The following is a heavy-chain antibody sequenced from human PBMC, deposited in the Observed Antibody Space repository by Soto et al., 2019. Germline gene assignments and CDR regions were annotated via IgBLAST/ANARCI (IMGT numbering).Heavy chain of an antibody. D-gene: IGHD3-3*01. V-gene: IGHV5-51*01. J-gene: IGHJ6*02. Sequence: EVQLMQPGAEVKKPGESLKISCKGSGYSFSSYWIGWVRQMPGKGLEWMGIIYPGDSDTRYSPSFQGQVTISADKSISTVYLAWSSLKASDTAIYYCARHDAYYAFWNGQTHYFYGIDVWGQGTTVTVSS. CDR2: IYPGDSDT. CDR3: ARHDAYYAFWNGQTHYFYGIDV. CDR1: GYSFSSYW.